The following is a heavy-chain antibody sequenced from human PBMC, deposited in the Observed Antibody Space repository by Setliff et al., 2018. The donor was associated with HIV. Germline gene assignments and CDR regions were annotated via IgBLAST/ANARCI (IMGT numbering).Heavy chain of an antibody. Sequence: PSETLSLTCAVYGGSLNGYYWNWIRQPPGKGLEWIGSIFYSGITYYNPSLKSRVTISVDTSKNQFSLILSSVTAADTAVYYCAREVRVVLPAAASGNYYYYYMDVWGKGTTVTVSS. CDR1: GGSLNGYY. V-gene: IGHV4-34*12. J-gene: IGHJ6*03. CDR3: AREVRVVLPAAASGNYYYYYMDV. D-gene: IGHD2-2*01. CDR2: IFYSGIT.